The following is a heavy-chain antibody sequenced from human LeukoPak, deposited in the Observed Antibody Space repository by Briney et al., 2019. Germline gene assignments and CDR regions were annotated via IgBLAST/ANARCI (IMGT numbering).Heavy chain of an antibody. CDR2: ISGSGGST. V-gene: IGHV3-23*01. Sequence: GGSLRLSCAASGFTFSSYAMSWVRQAPGKGLEWVSAISGSGGSTYYADSVKGRFTISRDNSKNTLYLQMNSLRDEDTAVYYCAKAYSGRHYYFDYWGQGTLVTVSS. J-gene: IGHJ4*02. CDR3: AKAYSGRHYYFDY. D-gene: IGHD5-12*01. CDR1: GFTFSSYA.